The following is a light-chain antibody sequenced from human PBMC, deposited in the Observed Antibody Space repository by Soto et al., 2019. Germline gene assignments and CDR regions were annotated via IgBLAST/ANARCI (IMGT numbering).Light chain of an antibody. CDR1: QSVINNY. J-gene: IGKJ2*01. V-gene: IGKV3-20*01. CDR3: PQYGSSPPYT. CDR2: GAS. Sequence: EFVLTQSPGTLSLSPGERATLSCRASQSVINNYLAWYQQKPGQAPRLLIYGASSRATGIPDRFSGSGSGTDFTLTISRLEPEDFAVYYCPQYGSSPPYTFGQGTRLEIK.